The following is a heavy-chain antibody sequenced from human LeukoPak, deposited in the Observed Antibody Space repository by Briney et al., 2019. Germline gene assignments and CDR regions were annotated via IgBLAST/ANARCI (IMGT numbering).Heavy chain of an antibody. CDR3: ARGGPGTYYDFWSGYPPLDY. CDR2: ISSSGSTI. D-gene: IGHD3-3*01. Sequence: GGSLRLSCAASGFTFSDYYMSWIRQAPGKGLEWVSYISSSGSTIYYADSAKGRFTISRDNAKNSLYLQMNSLRAEDTAVYYCARGGPGTYYDFWSGYPPLDYWGQGTLVTVSS. CDR1: GFTFSDYY. J-gene: IGHJ4*02. V-gene: IGHV3-11*04.